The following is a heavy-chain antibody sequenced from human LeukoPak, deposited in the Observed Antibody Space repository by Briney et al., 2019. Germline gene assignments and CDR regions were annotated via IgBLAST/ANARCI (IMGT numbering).Heavy chain of an antibody. D-gene: IGHD3-3*01. Sequence: PGVSLTLSCAASGFICSRYHKHWLRRSPGKGVEGLAFIRYGGNNKFCGDCVKRLFTISRDNSENTLYVQMNTQRAEDTAVYYCAKGEGLDDFWSGYSTKFDYWGQGTLVTVSS. CDR1: GFICSRYH. V-gene: IGHV3-30*02. CDR2: IRYGGNNK. J-gene: IGHJ4*02. CDR3: AKGEGLDDFWSGYSTKFDY.